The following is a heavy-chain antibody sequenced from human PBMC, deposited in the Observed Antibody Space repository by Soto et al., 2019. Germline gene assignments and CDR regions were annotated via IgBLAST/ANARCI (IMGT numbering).Heavy chain of an antibody. CDR3: ARGGPYCGGDCYSGSLFADDY. CDR1: GGSFSGYY. V-gene: IGHV4-34*01. Sequence: KPSETLSLTCAVYGGSFSGYYWSWIRQPPGKGLEWIGEINHSGSTNYNPSLKSRVTISVDTSKNQFSLKLSSVTAADTAVYYCARGGPYCGGDCYSGSLFADDYWGQGTLVTVSS. D-gene: IGHD2-21*01. CDR2: INHSGST. J-gene: IGHJ4*02.